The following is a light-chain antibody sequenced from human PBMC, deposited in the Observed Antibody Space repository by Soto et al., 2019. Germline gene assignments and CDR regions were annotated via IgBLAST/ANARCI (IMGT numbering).Light chain of an antibody. J-gene: IGKJ4*01. Sequence: DLPLTQSPSFLSASVGDSVIITCRASQGIGSYLGWYQQAPGKAPKLLIYGASTLQSGVPSRFSGSGSGTEFTLTISSLQPEDVATYYCQQLNTYPAFGGGTKVDIK. CDR2: GAS. CDR3: QQLNTYPA. CDR1: QGIGSY. V-gene: IGKV1-9*01.